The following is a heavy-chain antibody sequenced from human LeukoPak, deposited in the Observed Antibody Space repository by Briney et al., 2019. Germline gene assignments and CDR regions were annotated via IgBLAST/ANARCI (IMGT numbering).Heavy chain of an antibody. D-gene: IGHD4-23*01. CDR1: GASISPDS. Sequence: SETLSLTCTVSGASISPDSWTWIRQPPGKGLEWIGSLHYSGVAFHNPSLRSRVTMPLDTPNKLFSLRLTSVTAADAAVYFCTRGLRWTDFWGLGTLVIVSS. V-gene: IGHV4-59*01. CDR2: LHYSGVA. CDR3: TRGLRWTDF. J-gene: IGHJ4*02.